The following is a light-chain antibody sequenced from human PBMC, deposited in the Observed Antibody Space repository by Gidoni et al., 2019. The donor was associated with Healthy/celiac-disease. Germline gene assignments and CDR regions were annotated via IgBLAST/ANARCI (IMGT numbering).Light chain of an antibody. CDR3: QQYDNLSVFT. CDR1: QDISNY. Sequence: DIQMTQSPSSLSASVGDRVTITCQASQDISNYLNWYQQKPGKAPKLLIYDASNLETGVPSRFSGSGSGTDFTFTISSLQPEVIATYYCQQYDNLSVFTFGPGTKVDIK. V-gene: IGKV1-33*01. J-gene: IGKJ3*01. CDR2: DAS.